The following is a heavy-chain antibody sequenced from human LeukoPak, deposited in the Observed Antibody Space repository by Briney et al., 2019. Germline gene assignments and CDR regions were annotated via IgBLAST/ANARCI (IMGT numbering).Heavy chain of an antibody. CDR1: GGSISSYY. CDR3: ARVSPYDSSGYYYVPQPYFDY. D-gene: IGHD3-22*01. V-gene: IGHV4-59*01. CDR2: IYYSGST. J-gene: IGHJ4*02. Sequence: SETLSLTCTVSGGSISSYYWSWIRQPPGKGLEWIGYIYYSGSTNYNPSLKSRVTISVDTSKNQFSLKLSSVTAADTAVYYCARVSPYDSSGYYYVPQPYFDYWGQGTLVTVSS.